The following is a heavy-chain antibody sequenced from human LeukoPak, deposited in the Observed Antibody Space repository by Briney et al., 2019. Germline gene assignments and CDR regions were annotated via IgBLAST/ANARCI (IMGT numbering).Heavy chain of an antibody. J-gene: IGHJ5*02. V-gene: IGHV4-59*01. D-gene: IGHD6-13*01. CDR2: IYYSGST. CDR3: ARTIAAAGANWFDP. Sequence: MPSETLSLTCTVSGGSISSYYWSWIRQPPGKGLEWIGYIYYSGSTNYNPSLKSRVTISVDTSKNQFSLKLSSVTAADTAVYYCARTIAAAGANWFDPWGQGTLVTVSS. CDR1: GGSISSYY.